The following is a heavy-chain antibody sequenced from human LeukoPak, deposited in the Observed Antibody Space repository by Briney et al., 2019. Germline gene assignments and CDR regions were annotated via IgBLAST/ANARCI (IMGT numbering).Heavy chain of an antibody. CDR3: ARESSSWYGDLYYFDY. D-gene: IGHD6-13*01. V-gene: IGHV3-74*01. J-gene: IGHJ4*02. CDR1: GFTFSSYW. CDR2: INSDGSST. Sequence: GGSLRLSCAASGFTFSSYWMHWVRQAPGKRLVWVSRINSDGSSTSYADSVKGRFTISRDNAKNTLYLQMNSLRAEDTAVYYCARESSSWYGDLYYFDYWGQGTLVTVSS.